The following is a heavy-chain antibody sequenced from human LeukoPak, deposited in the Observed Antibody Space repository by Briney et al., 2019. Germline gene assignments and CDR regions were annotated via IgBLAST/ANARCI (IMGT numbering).Heavy chain of an antibody. Sequence: GGSLRLSCAASGFTFSSYAMSWVRQAPGKGLEWVSAISGSGGSTYYADSVKGRFTIYRDNSKNTLYLQMNSLRAEDTAVYYCAKTHGSGSYPDAFDIWGQGTMVTVSS. CDR2: ISGSGGST. V-gene: IGHV3-23*01. D-gene: IGHD3-10*01. CDR3: AKTHGSGSYPDAFDI. J-gene: IGHJ3*02. CDR1: GFTFSSYA.